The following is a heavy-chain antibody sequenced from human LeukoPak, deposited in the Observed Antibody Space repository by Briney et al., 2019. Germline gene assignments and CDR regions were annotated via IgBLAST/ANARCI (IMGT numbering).Heavy chain of an antibody. CDR1: GXSISSGGYY. V-gene: IGHV4-31*02. CDR3: ARSELTLVDY. J-gene: IGHJ4*02. D-gene: IGHD4/OR15-4a*01. CDR2: IYYSGST. Sequence: LSLTXTVSGXSISSGGYYWSWIRQHPGKGLEWIGYIYYSGSTYYNPSLKSRVTISVDTSKNQFSLKLSSVTAADTAVYCCARSELTLVDYWGQGTLVTVSS.